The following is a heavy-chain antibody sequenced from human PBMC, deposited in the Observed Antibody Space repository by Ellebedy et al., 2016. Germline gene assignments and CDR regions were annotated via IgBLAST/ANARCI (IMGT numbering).Heavy chain of an antibody. CDR1: GFTFSVAG. Sequence: GGSLRLSXAASGFTFSVAGMTWVRQAPGKGLEWVATIVFSGTATYYSDSVKGRFIISRDNAKNSLFLQMNSLRDEDTAVYYCARVGPDSSDAFDIWGQGTMVTVSS. CDR3: ARVGPDSSDAFDI. D-gene: IGHD3-22*01. CDR2: IVFSGTAT. V-gene: IGHV3-21*01. J-gene: IGHJ3*02.